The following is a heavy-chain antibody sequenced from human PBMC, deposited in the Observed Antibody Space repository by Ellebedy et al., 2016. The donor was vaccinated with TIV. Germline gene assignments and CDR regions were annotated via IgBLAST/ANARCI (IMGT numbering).Heavy chain of an antibody. J-gene: IGHJ6*02. D-gene: IGHD7-27*01. V-gene: IGHV3-23*01. CDR3: ARDLGYYYGMDV. CDR2: ISGSGGST. Sequence: GESLKISXAASGFTFSSYAMSWVRQAPGKGLEWVSAISGSGGSTYYADSVKGRFTISRDNSKNTLYLQMNSLRAEDTAVYYCARDLGYYYGMDVWGQGTTVTVSS. CDR1: GFTFSSYA.